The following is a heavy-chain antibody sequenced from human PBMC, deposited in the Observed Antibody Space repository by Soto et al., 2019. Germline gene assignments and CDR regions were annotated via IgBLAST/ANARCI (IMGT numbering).Heavy chain of an antibody. CDR1: GGSISSSSYY. D-gene: IGHD6-6*01. Sequence: SETLSLTCTVSGGSISSSSYYWGWIRQPPGKGLEWIGSIYYSGSTYYNPSLKSRVTISVDTSKNQFSLKLSSVTAADTAVYYCARHSLVGVVAARGSFDPWGQGTLVT. CDR3: ARHSLVGVVAARGSFDP. J-gene: IGHJ5*02. V-gene: IGHV4-39*01. CDR2: IYYSGST.